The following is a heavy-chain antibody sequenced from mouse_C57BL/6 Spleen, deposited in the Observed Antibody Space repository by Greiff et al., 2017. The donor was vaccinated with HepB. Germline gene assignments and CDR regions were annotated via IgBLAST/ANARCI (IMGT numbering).Heavy chain of an antibody. J-gene: IGHJ4*01. CDR1: GYTFTSYW. Sequence: QVQLQQSGAELAKPGASVKLSCKASGYTFTSYWMHWVKQRPGQGLEWIGYINPSSGYTKYNQKFKDKATLTADKSSSTAYMQLSSLTYEDSAVYYCGSSSYDYDAMDYWGQGTSVTVSS. V-gene: IGHV1-7*01. D-gene: IGHD6-5*01. CDR2: INPSSGYT. CDR3: GSSSYDYDAMDY.